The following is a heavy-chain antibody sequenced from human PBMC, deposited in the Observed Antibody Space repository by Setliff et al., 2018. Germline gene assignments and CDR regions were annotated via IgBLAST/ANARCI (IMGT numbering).Heavy chain of an antibody. D-gene: IGHD1-26*01. CDR2: IYHSGST. CDR3: ARTSRGPREPIGWFDP. J-gene: IGHJ5*02. CDR1: GYSISSGYY. V-gene: IGHV4-38-2*01. Sequence: PSETLSLTCAVSGYSISSGYYWGWIRQPPGKGLEWIGSIYHSGSTYYNPSLKSRVTISVDTSKNQFSLKLSSVTAADTAVYYCARTSRGPREPIGWFDPWGQGTLVTV.